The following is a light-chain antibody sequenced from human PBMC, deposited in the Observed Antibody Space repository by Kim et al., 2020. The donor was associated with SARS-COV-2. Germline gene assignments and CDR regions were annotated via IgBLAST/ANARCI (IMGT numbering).Light chain of an antibody. J-gene: IGKJ4*01. Sequence: VSPGDRATLSCRASQSVSSNLAWYQQKPGQAPRLLIYGASTRATGIPARFSGSGSGTEFTLTISSLQSEDFAVYYCQQYNKWPRTFGGGTKVDIK. CDR3: QQYNKWPRT. CDR2: GAS. CDR1: QSVSSN. V-gene: IGKV3-15*01.